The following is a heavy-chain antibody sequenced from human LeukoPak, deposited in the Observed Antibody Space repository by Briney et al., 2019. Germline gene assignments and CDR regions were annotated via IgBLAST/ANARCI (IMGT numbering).Heavy chain of an antibody. CDR2: INWNGDTR. D-gene: IGHD1-7*01. V-gene: IGHV3-20*04. Sequence: GGSLRLSCAASGFTFDDYGMTWVRQAPGKGLEWVSGINWNGDTRGYADSVKGRFTISRDNAKNSLYLQMNSLRAEDTALYYCARGTGTLYYWAQGTLVTVSS. CDR3: ARGTGTLYY. CDR1: GFTFDDYG. J-gene: IGHJ4*02.